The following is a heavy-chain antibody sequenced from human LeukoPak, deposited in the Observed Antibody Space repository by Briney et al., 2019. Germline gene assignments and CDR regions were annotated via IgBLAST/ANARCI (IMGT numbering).Heavy chain of an antibody. CDR2: IYYSGST. V-gene: IGHV4-30-4*08. CDR1: GGSISSGGYY. J-gene: IGHJ5*02. D-gene: IGHD3-22*01. Sequence: SQTLSLTCTVSGGSISSGGYYWSWIRQHPGKGLEWIGYIYYSGSTYYNPSLKSRVTISVDTSKNQFSLKLSSVTAADTAVYYCARYYDSSGYNWFDPWGQGTLVTVSS. CDR3: ARYYDSSGYNWFDP.